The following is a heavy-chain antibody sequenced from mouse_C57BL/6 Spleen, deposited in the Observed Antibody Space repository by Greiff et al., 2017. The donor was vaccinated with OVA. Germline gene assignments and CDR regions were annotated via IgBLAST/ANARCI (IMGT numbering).Heavy chain of an antibody. Sequence: EVKLMESGGGLVQPGGSMKLSCVASGFTFSNYWMNWVRQSPEKGLEWVAQIRLKSDNYATHYGESVKGRFTISRDDSKSNVYLQMNNFKAGDTGIYYWTRDDGSSYEPAWLAYWGQGTLGTVSA. J-gene: IGHJ3*01. CDR2: IRLKSDNYAT. D-gene: IGHD1-1*01. V-gene: IGHV6-3*01. CDR3: TRDDGSSYEPAWLAY. CDR1: GFTFSNYW.